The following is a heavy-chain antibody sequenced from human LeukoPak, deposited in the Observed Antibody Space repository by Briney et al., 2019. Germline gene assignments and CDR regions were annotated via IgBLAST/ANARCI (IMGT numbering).Heavy chain of an antibody. CDR3: ARDLDSYGYLDY. CDR1: GFTVSSNY. J-gene: IGHJ4*02. CDR2: IYSGGST. V-gene: IGHV3-53*01. D-gene: IGHD5-18*01. Sequence: PGGSLRLSCAASGFTVSSNYMSWVRQAPRKGLEWVSVIYSGGSTYYADSVKGRFTISGDNSKNTLYLQMNSLRAEDTAVYYCARDLDSYGYLDYWGQGTLVTVSS.